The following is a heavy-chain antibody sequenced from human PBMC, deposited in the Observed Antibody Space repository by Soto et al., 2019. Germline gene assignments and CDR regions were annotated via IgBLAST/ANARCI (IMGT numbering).Heavy chain of an antibody. CDR3: ARSQGSSTSLEIYYYYYYGMEV. J-gene: IGHJ6*02. CDR1: GGTFSSYA. V-gene: IGHV1-69*01. D-gene: IGHD2-2*01. CDR2: IIPISGTA. Sequence: QVQLVQSGAEVKKPGSSVKFSCKASGGTFSSYAISWVRQAPGQGLEWMGGIIPISGTANYAQKFQGRVTITADESTSTAYMELSSLRSEDTAVYYCARSQGSSTSLEIYYYYYYGMEVWGQGTKVTVSS.